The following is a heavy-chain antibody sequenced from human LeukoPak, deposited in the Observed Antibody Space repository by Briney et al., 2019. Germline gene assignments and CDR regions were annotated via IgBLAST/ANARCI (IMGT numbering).Heavy chain of an antibody. CDR2: IDTSSTTM. V-gene: IGHV3-48*04. CDR3: ARDNWVDC. CDR1: GLTFSKYS. J-gene: IGHJ5*01. Sequence: GGSLRLSCAASGLTFSKYSMTWVCQAPGKGLEWVSFIDTSSTTMYYTDSVKGRFTISRDNAKNSLYLQLKSLKVEDTAIYYCARDNWVDCWGQGTLVAVSS.